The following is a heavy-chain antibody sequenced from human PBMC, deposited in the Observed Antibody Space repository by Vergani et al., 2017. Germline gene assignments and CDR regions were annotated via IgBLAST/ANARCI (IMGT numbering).Heavy chain of an antibody. D-gene: IGHD1-26*01. V-gene: IGHV4-59*11. CDR2: IHYSENT. J-gene: IGHJ5*02. Sequence: QVQLQESGPGLVKSSETLYLTCSVSFDSIRNLYCNWIRQPPGKGLEWIGSIHYSENTNYNPSLKTRVTISVDTSKNKFSLTLTSVTAADTAVYYCASATHSVQRADRWGQGILVTVTS. CDR3: ASATHSVQRADR. CDR1: FDSIRNLY.